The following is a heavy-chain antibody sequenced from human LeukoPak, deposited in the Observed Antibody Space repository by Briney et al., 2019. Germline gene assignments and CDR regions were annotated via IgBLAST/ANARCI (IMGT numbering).Heavy chain of an antibody. D-gene: IGHD3-9*01. CDR2: IYYSGST. CDR1: GGSISSRYYY. Sequence: PSETLPLTCTVSGGSISSRYYYWGWIRQPPGKGLEWIGTIYYSGSTYYNPSLKSRVTISVDTSKNQFSLKLSSVTAADTAVYYCARVGILTLNFDYWGQGTLVTVSS. J-gene: IGHJ4*02. CDR3: ARVGILTLNFDY. V-gene: IGHV4-39*01.